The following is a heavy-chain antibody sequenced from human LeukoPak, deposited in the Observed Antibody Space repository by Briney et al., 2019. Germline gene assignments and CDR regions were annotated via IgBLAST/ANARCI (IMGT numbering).Heavy chain of an antibody. Sequence: ASVKVSCKASGYTFTSYDISWVRQATGQGLEWMGWMNPNSGNTGYAQKFQGRVTMTRNTSISTAYMELSSLRSEDTAVYYCARGQVYSSSWGDYYYGMDVWGQGTTVTVSS. CDR1: GYTFTSYD. V-gene: IGHV1-8*01. D-gene: IGHD6-13*01. J-gene: IGHJ6*02. CDR3: ARGQVYSSSWGDYYYGMDV. CDR2: MNPNSGNT.